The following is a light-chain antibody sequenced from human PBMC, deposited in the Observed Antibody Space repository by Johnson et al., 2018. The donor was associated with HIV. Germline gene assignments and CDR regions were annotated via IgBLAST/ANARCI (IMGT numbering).Light chain of an antibody. Sequence: QSVLTQPPSVSAAPGQKVTISCSGSSSNIGNNYVSWYQQLPGTAPKLLIHENNKRPSGIPDRFSGSKSGTSATLAITGLQTGDEADYYCGTWDSSLSAGVFGTGTKVTVL. CDR3: GTWDSSLSAGV. V-gene: IGLV1-51*02. J-gene: IGLJ1*01. CDR2: ENN. CDR1: SSNIGNNY.